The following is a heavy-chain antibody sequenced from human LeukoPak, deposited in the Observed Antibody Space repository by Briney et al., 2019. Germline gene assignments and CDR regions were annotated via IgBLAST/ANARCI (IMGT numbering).Heavy chain of an antibody. V-gene: IGHV3-30*04. Sequence: GRSLRLSCAASGFTFSSYAMHWVRQAPGKGLEWVAVISYDGSNKYYADSVKGRTTISRDNSKNTLYLQMNSLRAEDTAVYYCASHPPVRNWFDPWGQGTLVTVSS. CDR3: ASHPPVRNWFDP. CDR1: GFTFSSYA. D-gene: IGHD6-6*01. J-gene: IGHJ5*02. CDR2: ISYDGSNK.